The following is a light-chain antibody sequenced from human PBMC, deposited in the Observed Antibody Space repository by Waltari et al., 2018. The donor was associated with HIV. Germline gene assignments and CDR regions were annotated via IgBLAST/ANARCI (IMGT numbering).Light chain of an antibody. Sequence: DIVLTQSPESLAVSLGDTVTINCKSSQSVLYTSNNKNYLAWYQQKPGRPPKLLIYWASTRESGVSDRLSGSGSETDFTLTINSLQPEDVGVYYCQQFVRKRSFGQGTRLEI. CDR2: WAS. CDR1: QSVLYTSNNKNY. J-gene: IGKJ2*01. V-gene: IGKV4-1*01. CDR3: QQFVRKRS.